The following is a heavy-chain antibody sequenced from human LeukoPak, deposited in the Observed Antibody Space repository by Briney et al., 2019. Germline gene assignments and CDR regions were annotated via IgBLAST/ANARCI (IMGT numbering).Heavy chain of an antibody. J-gene: IGHJ4*02. D-gene: IGHD2-2*01. CDR2: INPSAGGT. Sequence: WASVKVSCKASGYTFTSYYIHWVRQAPGQGLEWMGLINPSAGGTSYAQKFRDRVTMTRDMSTTTVYLGLNSLRSEDTAVYYCARGGCSTTSCYHFDSWGQRTLVTVSS. CDR1: GYTFTSYY. V-gene: IGHV1-46*01. CDR3: ARGGCSTTSCYHFDS.